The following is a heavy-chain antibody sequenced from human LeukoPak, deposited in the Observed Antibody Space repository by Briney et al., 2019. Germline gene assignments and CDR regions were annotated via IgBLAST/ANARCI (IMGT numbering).Heavy chain of an antibody. J-gene: IGHJ1*01. CDR1: GGTFSSYA. CDR2: IIPIFGTA. D-gene: IGHD3-9*01. V-gene: IGHV1-69*06. CDR3: ATDLPRFDILTGYEYFQH. Sequence: GASVKVSCKASGGTFSSYAISWVRQAPGQGLEWMGGIIPIFGTANYAQKFQGRVTITADTSTDTAYMELSSLRSEDTAVYYCATDLPRFDILTGYEYFQHWGQGTLVTVSS.